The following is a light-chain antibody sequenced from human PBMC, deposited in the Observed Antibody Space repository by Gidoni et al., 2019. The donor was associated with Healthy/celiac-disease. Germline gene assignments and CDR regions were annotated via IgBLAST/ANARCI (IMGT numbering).Light chain of an antibody. V-gene: IGKV1-39*01. Sequence: DIQMTQSPSSLSASVGDRVTITCRASQSISSYLNWYQQTPGKAPKLLIYAASSLKSGVPSRCSSSGSRTVFTLTISSLQHEYFATYYWQQSYSTPYTFGQGTKLEIK. J-gene: IGKJ2*01. CDR1: QSISSY. CDR3: QQSYSTPYT. CDR2: AAS.